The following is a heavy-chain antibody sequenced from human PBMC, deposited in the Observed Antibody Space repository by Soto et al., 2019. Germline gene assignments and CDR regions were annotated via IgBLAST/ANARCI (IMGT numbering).Heavy chain of an antibody. V-gene: IGHV4-39*01. CDR3: ARFSWYDGDSITNYYMDF. J-gene: IGHJ6*03. D-gene: IGHD6-13*01. CDR2: ISYTGNT. CDR1: GDSISSRSYY. Sequence: LPESGPGLVKPSETLSLTCSVFGDSISSRSYYWAWIRRPPGMGLEWIASISYTGNTYYNPSLTSGAAISGDTSKNQFSLKLSFVTAADTAVYYCARFSWYDGDSITNYYMDFWGNGATVTVSS.